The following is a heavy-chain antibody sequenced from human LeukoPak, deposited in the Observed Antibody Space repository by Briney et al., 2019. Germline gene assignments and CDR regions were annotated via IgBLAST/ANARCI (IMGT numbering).Heavy chain of an antibody. CDR3: VRGDTYGRY. D-gene: IGHD5-18*01. J-gene: IGHJ4*02. CDR2: MXXXXXXX. V-gene: IGHV3-74*01. CDR1: GFTFTNYW. Sequence: GGSLRLSCAASGFTFTNYWMHWVRQAPGKGLVWVSRMXXXXXXXXXXXXVKXRXTISRDNARSALFLQMNSLRVEDTAVYYCVRGDTYGRYWGQGTLVTVSS.